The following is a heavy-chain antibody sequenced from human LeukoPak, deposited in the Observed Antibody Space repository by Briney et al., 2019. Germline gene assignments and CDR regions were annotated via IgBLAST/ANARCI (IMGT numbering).Heavy chain of an antibody. V-gene: IGHV3-23*01. CDR1: GFTFSSYA. CDR3: AKAGFITPYFDY. J-gene: IGHJ4*02. Sequence: PGGSLRLSCAASGFTFSSYAMSWVRQAPGKGLEWVSAISGSGGSTYCADSVKGRFTISRDNSKNTLYLQMNSLRAEDTAVYYCAKAGFITPYFDYWGQGTLVTVSS. D-gene: IGHD3-22*01. CDR2: ISGSGGST.